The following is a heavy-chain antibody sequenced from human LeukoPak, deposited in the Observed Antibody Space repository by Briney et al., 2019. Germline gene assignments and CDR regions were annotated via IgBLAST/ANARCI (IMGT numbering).Heavy chain of an antibody. CDR3: AKDYWFGESLFDY. J-gene: IGHJ4*02. CDR2: ISGSGGST. D-gene: IGHD3-10*01. Sequence: GGSLRLSCAASGFTFSSYGMGWVRQAPGKGLEWVSAISGSGGSTYYADSVKGRFTISRDNSKNTLYLQMNSLRAEDTAVYYCAKDYWFGESLFDYWGQGTLVTVSS. CDR1: GFTFSSYG. V-gene: IGHV3-23*01.